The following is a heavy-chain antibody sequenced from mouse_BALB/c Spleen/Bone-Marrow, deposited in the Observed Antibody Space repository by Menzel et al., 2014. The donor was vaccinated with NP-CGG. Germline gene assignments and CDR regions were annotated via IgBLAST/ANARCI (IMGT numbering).Heavy chain of an antibody. CDR1: GYTFTDYE. J-gene: IGHJ3*01. Sequence: QVQLQQSGAELVRPGASVTLSCMASGYTFTDYEMHWVKQTPVHGLEWIGAIDPETGGTAYNQKFKGKATLTADKSSSTAYMKLRSLTSEDSAVYYCTREGYYGSSPAWFAYWGQGTLVTVSA. V-gene: IGHV1-15*01. D-gene: IGHD1-1*01. CDR2: IDPETGGT. CDR3: TREGYYGSSPAWFAY.